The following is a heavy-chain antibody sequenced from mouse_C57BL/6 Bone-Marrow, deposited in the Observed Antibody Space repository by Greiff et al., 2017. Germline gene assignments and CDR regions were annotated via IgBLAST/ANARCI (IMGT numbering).Heavy chain of an antibody. Sequence: EVQLQQSGPVLVKPGASVTMSCKASGYTFTDYYMNWVKQSHGKSLEWIGVINPYNGGTSYNQKFKGKATLTVDKSSSTAYMELNSLTSEDSAVYYCARGRLRRLAGFAYWGQGTLVTVSA. CDR2: INPYNGGT. CDR1: GYTFTDYY. V-gene: IGHV1-19*01. D-gene: IGHD2-4*01. J-gene: IGHJ3*01. CDR3: ARGRLRRLAGFAY.